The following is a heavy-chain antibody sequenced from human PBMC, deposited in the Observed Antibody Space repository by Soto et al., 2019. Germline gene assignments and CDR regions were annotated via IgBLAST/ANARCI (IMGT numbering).Heavy chain of an antibody. CDR1: GGTFSSYT. J-gene: IGHJ4*02. CDR2: IIPILGIA. CDR3: ARQGPRYY. V-gene: IGHV1-69*02. Sequence: QVQLVQSGAEVKKPGSSVKVSCKASGGTFSSYTISWVRQAPGQGLEWMGRIIPILGIANYAQKFKGRVRITADKSTSTGYMELSSLRSEDTAVYYCARQGPRYYWGQGTLVTVSS.